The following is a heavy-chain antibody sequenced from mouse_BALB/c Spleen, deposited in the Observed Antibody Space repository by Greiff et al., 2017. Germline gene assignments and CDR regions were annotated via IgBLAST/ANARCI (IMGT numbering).Heavy chain of an antibody. D-gene: IGHD2-4*01. CDR2: IYPGDGDT. J-gene: IGHJ3*01. V-gene: IGHV1-80*01. CDR3: ARDYDYDGEFAY. Sequence: VKLVESGAELVRPGSSVKISCKASGYAFSSYWMNWVKQRPGQGLEWIGQIYPGDGDTNYNGKFKGKATLTADKSSSTAYMQLSSLTSEDSAVYFCARDYDYDGEFAYWGQGTLVTVSA. CDR1: GYAFSSYW.